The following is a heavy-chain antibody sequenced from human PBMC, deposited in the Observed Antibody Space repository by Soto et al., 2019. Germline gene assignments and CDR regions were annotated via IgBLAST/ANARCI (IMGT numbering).Heavy chain of an antibody. V-gene: IGHV3-30*18. CDR1: GFTFSSYG. CDR3: AKDLLHNTVTTCGS. CDR2: ISYHGNDK. D-gene: IGHD4-17*01. Sequence: QVQLVESGGGVVQPGRSLRLSCAAAGFTFSSYGMHWVRQAPGKGLEWVAVISYHGNDKYYAVSVKGRFTISSDNFKSTLYLQMSGLRAEETAIYFCAKDLLHNTVTTCGSWGQGTLVTVSS. J-gene: IGHJ5*02.